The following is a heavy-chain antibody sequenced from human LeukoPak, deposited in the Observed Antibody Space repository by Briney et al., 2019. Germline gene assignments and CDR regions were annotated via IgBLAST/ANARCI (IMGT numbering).Heavy chain of an antibody. CDR2: ITSDGSTT. CDR1: GFTFSSYW. CDR3: ARRGSD. D-gene: IGHD3-10*01. V-gene: IGHV3-74*01. Sequence: GGSLRLSCAASGFTFSSYWMHWVRQAPGKGLVWVSRITSDGSTTAYADSVKGRFTISRDNAKNTLYLQMNSLRAEDTAVYYCARRGSDWGQGTLVTVSS. J-gene: IGHJ4*02.